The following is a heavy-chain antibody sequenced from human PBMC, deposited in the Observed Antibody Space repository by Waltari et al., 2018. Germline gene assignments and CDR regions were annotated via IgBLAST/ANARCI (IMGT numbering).Heavy chain of an antibody. CDR3: ATDNIGYFSRTSCLLHWFDP. CDR2: FDPEDGQT. V-gene: IGHV1-24*01. Sequence: GGFDPEDGQTIYAQKFQGRVTMTEDTSTDTAYMELSSLRSEDTAVYYCATDNIGYFSRTSCLLHWFDPWGQGTLVTVSS. D-gene: IGHD2-2*01. J-gene: IGHJ5*02.